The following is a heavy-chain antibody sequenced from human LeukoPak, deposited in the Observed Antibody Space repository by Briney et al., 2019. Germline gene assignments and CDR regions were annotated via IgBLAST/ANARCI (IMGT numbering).Heavy chain of an antibody. D-gene: IGHD2-15*01. CDR1: GGSFSGYY. Sequence: SETLSLTCAVYGGSFSGYYWSWIRQPPGKGLEWIGEINHSGSTNYNPSLKSRVTISVDTSKNQFSLKLSSVTAADTAVYYCASHVVVVVVAAPSVAFDPWGQGTLVTVSS. CDR3: ASHVVVVVVAAPSVAFDP. J-gene: IGHJ5*02. CDR2: INHSGST. V-gene: IGHV4-34*01.